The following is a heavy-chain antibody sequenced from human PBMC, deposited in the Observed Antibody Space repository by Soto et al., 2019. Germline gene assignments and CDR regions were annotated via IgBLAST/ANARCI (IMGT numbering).Heavy chain of an antibody. CDR1: GFTFSDYY. V-gene: IGHV3-11*01. J-gene: IGHJ4*02. CDR2: ISSSGSTI. Sequence: GGSLRLSCAASGFTFSDYYMSWIRQAPGKGLEWVSYISSSGSTIYYADSVKGRFTISRDNAKNSLYLQMNSLRAEDTAVYYCARAGRKQWLVPSFDYWGQGTLVTVSS. D-gene: IGHD6-19*01. CDR3: ARAGRKQWLVPSFDY.